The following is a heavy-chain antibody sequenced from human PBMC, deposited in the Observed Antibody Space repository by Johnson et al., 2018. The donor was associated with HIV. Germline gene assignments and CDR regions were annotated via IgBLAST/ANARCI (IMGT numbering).Heavy chain of an antibody. V-gene: IGHV3-30-3*01. CDR2: ISYDGSNK. D-gene: IGHD1-26*01. Sequence: QVQLVESGGGVVQPGRSLRLSCAASGFTFTNYAMYWVRQAPGKGLEWVALISYDGSNKYYADSVKGRFTISRDNSKNTLYLQMSSLRAEDTAIYYCARDSGKGSGVRFAFDIWGQGTMVTVSS. CDR1: GFTFTNYA. CDR3: ARDSGKGSGVRFAFDI. J-gene: IGHJ3*02.